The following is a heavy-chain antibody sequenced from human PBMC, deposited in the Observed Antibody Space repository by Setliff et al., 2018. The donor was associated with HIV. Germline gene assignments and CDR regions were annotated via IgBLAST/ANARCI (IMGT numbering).Heavy chain of an antibody. D-gene: IGHD3-16*01. CDR3: EIDMVGGLLRPMPDF. CDR1: GYTLTGLS. CDR2: FDPQDGET. Sequence: ASVKVSCKVSGYTLTGLSMHWVRQAPGKGLEWMGYFDPQDGETVYAQKFQGRVTMTEDTSTNTAYMELSGLRSGDTAVYYCEIDMVGGLLRPMPDFWGQGALVTVSS. V-gene: IGHV1-24*01. J-gene: IGHJ4*02.